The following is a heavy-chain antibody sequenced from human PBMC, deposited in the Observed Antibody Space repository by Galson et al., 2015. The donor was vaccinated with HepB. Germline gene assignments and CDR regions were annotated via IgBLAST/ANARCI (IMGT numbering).Heavy chain of an antibody. D-gene: IGHD6-19*01. CDR1: GFKFNNYA. Sequence: SLRLSCAASGFKFNNYALNWVRQAPGKGLEWVAVISYDGSYKHYADSVKGRFTISRDNSKNTLYLQMNSLRTEDTAVYYCARDSAVSGSGWYLYSGLFGAFDIWGLGTMVTVSS. CDR2: ISYDGSYK. J-gene: IGHJ3*02. V-gene: IGHV3-30*04. CDR3: ARDSAVSGSGWYLYSGLFGAFDI.